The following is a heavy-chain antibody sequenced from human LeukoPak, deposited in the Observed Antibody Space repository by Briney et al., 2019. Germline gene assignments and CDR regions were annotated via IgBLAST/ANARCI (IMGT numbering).Heavy chain of an antibody. CDR1: GFTFSSYA. Sequence: PGGSLRLSCAASGFTFSSYAMSWVRQAPGKGLEWVSAISGSGGSTYYADSVKGRVTISRDNSKNTLYLQMNSLRAEATAVYYCEKGLCFDYCYCMDVWGQGTTVTVSS. CDR2: ISGSGGST. J-gene: IGHJ6*02. D-gene: IGHD3-16*01. CDR3: EKGLCFDYCYCMDV. V-gene: IGHV3-23*01.